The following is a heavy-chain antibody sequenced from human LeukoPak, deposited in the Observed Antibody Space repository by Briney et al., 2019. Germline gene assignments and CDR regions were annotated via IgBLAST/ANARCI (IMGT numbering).Heavy chain of an antibody. D-gene: IGHD3-16*01. CDR2: INPNSGGT. V-gene: IGHV1-2*02. Sequence: ASVKVSCKASGYTFTGYYMHWVRQAPGQGLEWMGWINPNSGGTNYAQKFQGRVTMTRDTSISTAYMELSRLRSDDTAVYYCAREEEVMITFGGGTNWFDPWGQGTLVTVSS. CDR3: AREEEVMITFGGGTNWFDP. CDR1: GYTFTGYY. J-gene: IGHJ5*02.